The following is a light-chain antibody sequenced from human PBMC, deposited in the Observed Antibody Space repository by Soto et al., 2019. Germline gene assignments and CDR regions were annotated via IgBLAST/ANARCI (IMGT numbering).Light chain of an antibody. CDR2: AAS. CDR1: QGISRA. J-gene: IGKJ1*01. CDR3: QQANSFPWT. V-gene: IGKV1-12*01. Sequence: DIQMTQSPSSVSATVGDRVTTTRRASQGISRALTWYEQKPGKAPKLLIYAASSFQSGVPSRFSGSGSGTDFTFTISSLQPEDCATYYCQQANSFPWTFGQGTKVEIK.